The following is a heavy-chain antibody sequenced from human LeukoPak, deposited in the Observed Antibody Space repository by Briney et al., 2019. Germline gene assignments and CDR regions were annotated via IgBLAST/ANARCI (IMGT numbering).Heavy chain of an antibody. CDR1: GGSISSYY. J-gene: IGHJ4*02. CDR3: ASPPGRGGSLDY. CDR2: VYYSGST. V-gene: IGHV4-59*01. D-gene: IGHD1-26*01. Sequence: SETLSLTCNVSGGSISSYYWSWIRQPPGKGLEWIGYVYYSGSTNYNPYLQCRVTTSVATSNTQFALKLSSVTAADTAVYYCASPPGRGGSLDYWGQGTLVTVSS.